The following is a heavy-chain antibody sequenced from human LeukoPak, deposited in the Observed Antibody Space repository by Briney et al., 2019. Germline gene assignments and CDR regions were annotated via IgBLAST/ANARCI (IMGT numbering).Heavy chain of an antibody. CDR3: ARGILGYCSSTSCYTDY. CDR1: GYTFTGYY. V-gene: IGHV1-2*02. J-gene: IGHJ4*02. Sequence: ASVKVSCXASGYTFTGYYMHWVRQAPGQGLEWMGWINPNSGGTNYAQKFQGRVTMTRDTSISTAYMELSRLRSDDTAVYYCARGILGYCSSTSCYTDYWGQGTLVTVSS. CDR2: INPNSGGT. D-gene: IGHD2-2*02.